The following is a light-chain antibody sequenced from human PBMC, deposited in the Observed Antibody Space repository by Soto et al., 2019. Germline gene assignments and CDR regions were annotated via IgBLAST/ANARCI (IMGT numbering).Light chain of an antibody. CDR2: GVS. CDR3: QQYFRWRT. J-gene: IGKJ1*01. Sequence: DIVMTQSPATLSVSPGEGATLSCRASQSVGSNLAWYQQKPAQAPRLLIYGVSTRATGTPARFSGSGSGTEFTLTISSLQSEDFAVYYCQQYFRWRTFGQGTKVDI. V-gene: IGKV3-15*01. CDR1: QSVGSN.